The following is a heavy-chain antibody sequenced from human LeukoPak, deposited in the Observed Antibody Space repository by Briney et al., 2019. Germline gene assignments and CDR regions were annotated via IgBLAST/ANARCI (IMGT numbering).Heavy chain of an antibody. V-gene: IGHV3-9*01. Sequence: PGGSLRLSCAASGFTFDDYAMHWVRQAPGKGLEWVSGISWNSGSIGYADSVKGRFTISRDNAKNSLYLQMNSLRAEDTALYYCAKGGVTTVAFDIWGQGTMVTVSS. J-gene: IGHJ3*02. CDR2: ISWNSGSI. D-gene: IGHD4-17*01. CDR3: AKGGVTTVAFDI. CDR1: GFTFDDYA.